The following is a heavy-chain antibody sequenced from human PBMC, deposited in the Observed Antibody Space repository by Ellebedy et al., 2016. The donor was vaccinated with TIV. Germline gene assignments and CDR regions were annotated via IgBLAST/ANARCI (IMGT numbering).Heavy chain of an antibody. CDR3: ARGGGGDCGGDCYSDN. CDR2: INHLGST. D-gene: IGHD2-21*02. J-gene: IGHJ4*02. V-gene: IGHV4-38-2*02. CDR1: GYSISRGYY. Sequence: SETLSLXXTVSGYSISRGYYWGWIRLSPGKGLEWIGSINHLGSTYSNPSLKSRLTLAVDTSKNQFSLTLSSVTKADTARYYCARGGGGDCGGDCYSDNWGQGILVSVSS.